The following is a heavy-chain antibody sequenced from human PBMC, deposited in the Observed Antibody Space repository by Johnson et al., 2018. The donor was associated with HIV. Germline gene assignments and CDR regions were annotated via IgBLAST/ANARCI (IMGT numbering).Heavy chain of an antibody. CDR1: GFTFSDYY. D-gene: IGHD3-22*01. CDR3: ARNLLFYVDSSPYSDPRPVAFDI. J-gene: IGHJ3*02. V-gene: IGHV3-11*01. CDR2: ISSSGSTI. Sequence: QVQLVESGGGLVKPGGSLRLSCAASGFTFSDYYMSWIRQAPGKGLEWVSYISSSGSTIYYADSVKGRFPISRDNAKNSLYLQMNSLRAEDTAVYYCARNLLFYVDSSPYSDPRPVAFDIWGQGTMVTVSS.